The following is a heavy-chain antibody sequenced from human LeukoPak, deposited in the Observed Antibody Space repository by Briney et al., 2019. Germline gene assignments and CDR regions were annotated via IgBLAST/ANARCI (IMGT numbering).Heavy chain of an antibody. D-gene: IGHD2-15*01. Sequence: GGSLILSCAASGFTFDDYTMHWVRQAPGKGLEWVSLISWDGGSTYYADSVKGRFTISRDNSKNSLYLQMNSLRTEDTALYYCAKDTGRGGGMDVWGQGTTVTVSS. CDR2: ISWDGGST. CDR1: GFTFDDYT. J-gene: IGHJ6*02. V-gene: IGHV3-43*01. CDR3: AKDTGRGGGMDV.